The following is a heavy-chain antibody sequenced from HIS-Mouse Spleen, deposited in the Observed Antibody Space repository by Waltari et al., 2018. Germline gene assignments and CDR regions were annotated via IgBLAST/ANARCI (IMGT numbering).Heavy chain of an antibody. Sequence: QLQLQESGPGLVKPSETLSLTCTVSGGSISSSSYYWGWIRQPPGKGLEWIGSIYYSGSTYYNPSLKSRVTISVDTSKNQFSLKLSSVTAADTAVYYCASILSSGYYYYYYGMDVWGQGTTVTVSS. J-gene: IGHJ6*02. V-gene: IGHV4-39*01. CDR2: IYYSGST. CDR3: ASILSSGYYYYYYGMDV. CDR1: GGSISSSSYY. D-gene: IGHD3-22*01.